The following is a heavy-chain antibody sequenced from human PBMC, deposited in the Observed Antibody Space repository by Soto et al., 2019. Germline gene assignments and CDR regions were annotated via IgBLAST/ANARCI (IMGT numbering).Heavy chain of an antibody. J-gene: IGHJ3*02. V-gene: IGHV1-69*02. D-gene: IGHD2-2*01. Sequence: QVQLVQSGAEVRKPGSSVKVSCKASGGTFRTYTVIWVRQAPGQGLEWMGRILPMVDITNSAQSFQGRLTMTADKSTSTVYLELSSLRFDDTSLYYCTLGSWSADTFDIWGRGTMVTVSS. CDR1: GGTFRTYT. CDR3: TLGSWSADTFDI. CDR2: ILPMVDIT.